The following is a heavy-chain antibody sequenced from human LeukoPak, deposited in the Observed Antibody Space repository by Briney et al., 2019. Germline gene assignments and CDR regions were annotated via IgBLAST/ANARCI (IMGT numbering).Heavy chain of an antibody. CDR1: GYTFTSYY. D-gene: IGHD2-2*01. Sequence: ASVTVSCKASGYTFTSYYMHWVRQAPGQGLEWMGIINPSGGSTSYAQKFQGRVTMTRDTSTSTVYMELSSLRSEDTAVYYCARYSRNQPLDYWGQGTLVTVSS. V-gene: IGHV1-46*01. CDR2: INPSGGST. CDR3: ARYSRNQPLDY. J-gene: IGHJ4*02.